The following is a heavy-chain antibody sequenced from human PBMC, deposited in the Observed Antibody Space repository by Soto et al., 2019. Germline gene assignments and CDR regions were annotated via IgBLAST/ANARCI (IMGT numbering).Heavy chain of an antibody. Sequence: GGSLRLSCVGSGFTFSNYWMHWVRQVPGKGPVWVSRVNPAGSASSYADFVKGRFTVSRDNDKNTGYLKMNSLSADGTAVYYCATGGYSYGWGYWGQG. V-gene: IGHV3-74*01. CDR3: ATGGYSYGWGY. CDR2: VNPAGSAS. J-gene: IGHJ4*02. D-gene: IGHD5-18*01. CDR1: GFTFSNYW.